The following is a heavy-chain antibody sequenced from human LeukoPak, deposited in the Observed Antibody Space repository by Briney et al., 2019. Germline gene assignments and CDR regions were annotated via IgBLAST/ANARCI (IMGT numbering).Heavy chain of an antibody. CDR1: GFIFSSHW. CDR2: INLDGNDK. D-gene: IGHD1-26*01. Sequence: GSLRLSCAASGFIFSSHWMSWVRQAPGKGLEWVANINLDGNDKNYVDSVKGRFTISRDNAKNSLYLQMNSLRAEDTAMYYCVRSGSYFSKWGQGTLVTVSS. V-gene: IGHV3-7*01. J-gene: IGHJ4*02. CDR3: VRSGSYFSK.